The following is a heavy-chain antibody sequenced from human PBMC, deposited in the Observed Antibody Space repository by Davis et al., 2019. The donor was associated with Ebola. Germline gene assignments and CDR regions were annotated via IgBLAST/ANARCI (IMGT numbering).Heavy chain of an antibody. CDR2: MNPNSGNT. J-gene: IGHJ6*02. V-gene: IGHV1-8*02. D-gene: IGHD6-6*01. CDR1: GYTFTSYG. CDR3: ARGGIAAQTAHYYYGMDV. Sequence: AASVKVSCKASGYTFTSYGISWVRQAPGQGLEWMGWMNPNSGNTGYAQKFQGRVTMTRNTSISTAYMELSSLRSEDTAVYYCARGGIAAQTAHYYYGMDVWGQGTTVTVSS.